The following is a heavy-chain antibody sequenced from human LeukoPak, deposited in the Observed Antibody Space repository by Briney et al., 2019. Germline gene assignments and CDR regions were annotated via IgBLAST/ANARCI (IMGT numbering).Heavy chain of an antibody. CDR3: AREDSSGGVDY. CDR1: GYSISSGYY. V-gene: IGHV4-38-2*02. D-gene: IGHD6-19*01. CDR2: IYHSGST. Sequence: SETLSLTCTVSGYSISSGYYWGWIRQPPGKGLEWIGSIYHSGSTNYNPSLKSRVTMSVDTSKNQFSLKLSSVTAADTAVYYCAREDSSGGVDYWGQGTLVTVSS. J-gene: IGHJ4*02.